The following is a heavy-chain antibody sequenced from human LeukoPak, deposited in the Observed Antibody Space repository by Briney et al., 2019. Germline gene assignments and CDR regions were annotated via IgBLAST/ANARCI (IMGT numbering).Heavy chain of an antibody. J-gene: IGHJ4*02. CDR1: GFTFSSYA. D-gene: IGHD2-2*01. Sequence: GGSLRLSCAASGFTFSSYAMHWVRQAPGKGLEWVAVISYDGSNKYYADSVKGRFTISRDNSKKTLYLKMNSLSAEDTAVYSCARDTEYCSSTSCYFPLGYWGQGTLVTVSS. CDR2: ISYDGSNK. V-gene: IGHV3-30*04. CDR3: ARDTEYCSSTSCYFPLGY.